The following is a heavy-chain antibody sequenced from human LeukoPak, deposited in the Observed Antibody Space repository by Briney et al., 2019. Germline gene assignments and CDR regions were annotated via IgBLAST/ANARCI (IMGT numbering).Heavy chain of an antibody. CDR3: ARRDIVATSYYYGMDV. D-gene: IGHD5-12*01. V-gene: IGHV1-18*01. J-gene: IGHJ6*02. CDR1: GYTFTSYG. Sequence: ASVKVSCKASGYTFTSYGISGVRQAPGQGLEWMGWISAYNGNTNYAQKLQGRVTMTTDTSKSTAYMQLRSLRSDDTAVYYCARRDIVATSYYYGMDVWGQGTTVTVSS. CDR2: ISAYNGNT.